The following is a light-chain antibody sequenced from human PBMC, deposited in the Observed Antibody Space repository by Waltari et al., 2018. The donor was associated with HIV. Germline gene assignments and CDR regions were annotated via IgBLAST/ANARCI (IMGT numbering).Light chain of an antibody. J-gene: IGLJ2*01. Sequence: QSVLTTPPSASGTPGQRITLSCSGSSSNVGNTYVYCYQQLPGTAPKVLIFMTNQRPSGVPDRFSASKSGTSASLAISGLRSEDEADYYCASWDDSLSIVVFGGGTKLTVL. V-gene: IGLV1-47*01. CDR2: MTN. CDR1: SSNVGNTY. CDR3: ASWDDSLSIVV.